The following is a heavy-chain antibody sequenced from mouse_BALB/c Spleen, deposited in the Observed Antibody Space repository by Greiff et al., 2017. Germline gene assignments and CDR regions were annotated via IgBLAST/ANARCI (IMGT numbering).Heavy chain of an antibody. V-gene: IGHV5-17*02. CDR1: GFTFSSFG. CDR2: ISSGSSTI. CDR3: ARGVMIDY. D-gene: IGHD2-2*01. J-gene: IGHJ2*01. Sequence: EVQLQQSGGGLVQPGGSRKLSCAASGFTFSSFGMHWVRQAPEKGLEWVAYISSGSSTIYYADTVKGRFTISRDNPKNTLFLQMTSLRSEDTAMYYCARGVMIDYWGQGTTLTVSS.